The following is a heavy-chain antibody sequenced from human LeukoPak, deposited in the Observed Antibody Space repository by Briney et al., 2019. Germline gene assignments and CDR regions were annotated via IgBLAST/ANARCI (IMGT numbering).Heavy chain of an antibody. V-gene: IGHV3-23*01. CDR3: APLGNYYDSSGYNPFGY. CDR1: GFTFSSYA. J-gene: IGHJ4*02. CDR2: ISGSGEST. Sequence: GGSLRLSCAASGFTFSSYAMSWVRQAPGKGLEWVSAISGSGESTYYADSVKGRGTISRDNSKNTLYLQMNSLRAEDTAVYYCAPLGNYYDSSGYNPFGYWGQGTLVTVSS. D-gene: IGHD3-22*01.